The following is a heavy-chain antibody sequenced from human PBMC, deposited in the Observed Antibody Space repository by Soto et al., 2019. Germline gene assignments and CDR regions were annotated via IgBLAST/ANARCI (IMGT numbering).Heavy chain of an antibody. Sequence: PSATXSLTCTGSVCSIIITSDYLCGIRQPPGNGLEWIGSMYYSGSTYYNPSLKSRLTMSLDTSKNQFSLKLRSVTAADTALYYCARSYSRAFRSLEWVDQIDRWGPGTPVTVSS. V-gene: IGHV4-39*01. J-gene: IGHJ5*02. D-gene: IGHD3-3*01. CDR2: MYYSGST. CDR1: VCSIIITSDY. CDR3: ARSYSRAFRSLEWVDQIDR.